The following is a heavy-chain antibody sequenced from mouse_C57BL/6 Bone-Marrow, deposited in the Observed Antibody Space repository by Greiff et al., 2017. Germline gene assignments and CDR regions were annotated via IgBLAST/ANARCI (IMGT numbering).Heavy chain of an antibody. CDR3: AREHYGSSYLYYSAMDY. V-gene: IGHV1-82*01. D-gene: IGHD1-1*01. CDR1: GYAFSSSW. J-gene: IGHJ4*01. Sequence: VQLQQSGPELVKPGASVKISCKASGYAFSSSWMNWVKQRPGKGLEWIGRIYPGGGDTNYNGKFKGKATLTADKSSSTAYMQLSSLTSEDSAVSFYAREHYGSSYLYYSAMDYWGQGTSVTVSS. CDR2: IYPGGGDT.